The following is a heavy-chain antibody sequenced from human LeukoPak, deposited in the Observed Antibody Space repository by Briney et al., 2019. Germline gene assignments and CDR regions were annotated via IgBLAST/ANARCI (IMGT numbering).Heavy chain of an antibody. V-gene: IGHV1-69*05. D-gene: IGHD1-7*01. CDR2: IIPIFGTA. CDR3: ARTDLELGDFDY. Sequence: SVKVSCKASGGTFRSYAVSWVRQAPGQGLEWMGRIIPIFGTANYAQKFQGRLAITTDESASTAYMELSSLTSEDTAVYYCARTDLELGDFDYWGQGTLVTVSS. CDR1: GGTFRSYA. J-gene: IGHJ4*02.